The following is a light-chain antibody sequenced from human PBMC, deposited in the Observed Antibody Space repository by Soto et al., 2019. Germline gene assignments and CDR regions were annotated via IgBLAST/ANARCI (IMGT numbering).Light chain of an antibody. Sequence: SVLTQPPSASGTPGQRVTISCSGTSTNIGRNPVYWYQQLPGTAPKLLIYGNDQRPSGVPDRFSGSKSGASASLAISGLRSEDEADYYCAAWDDSLSGVVFGGGTRSPS. J-gene: IGLJ2*01. CDR2: GND. V-gene: IGLV1-47*02. CDR3: AAWDDSLSGVV. CDR1: STNIGRNP.